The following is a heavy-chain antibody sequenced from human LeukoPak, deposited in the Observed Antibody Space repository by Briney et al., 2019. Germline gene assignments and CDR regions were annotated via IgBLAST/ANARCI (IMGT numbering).Heavy chain of an antibody. D-gene: IGHD3-10*01. V-gene: IGHV4-39*01. Sequence: SETLSLTCTVSGGSISGSSYYWGWIRQPPGRGLEWIGSIYYSGSTYYNPSLKSRVTISVDTSKNQFPLKLSSVTAADTAVYYCAAGSGNGYFDYWGQGTLVTVSS. CDR2: IYYSGST. J-gene: IGHJ4*02. CDR1: GGSISGSSYY. CDR3: AAGSGNGYFDY.